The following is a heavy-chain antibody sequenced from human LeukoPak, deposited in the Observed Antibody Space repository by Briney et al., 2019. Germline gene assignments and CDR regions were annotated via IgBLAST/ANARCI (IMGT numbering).Heavy chain of an antibody. J-gene: IGHJ4*02. V-gene: IGHV4-39*01. CDR2: IYYSGST. CDR3: ARRGYYGSGSYYNVVY. CDR1: GGSISSSSYY. D-gene: IGHD3-10*01. Sequence: SETLSLTCTVSGGSISSSSYYWGWIRQPPGTGLEWIGSIYYSGSTYYNPSLKSRVTISVDTSKNQFSLKLSSVTAADTAVYYCARRGYYGSGSYYNVVYWGQGTLVTVSS.